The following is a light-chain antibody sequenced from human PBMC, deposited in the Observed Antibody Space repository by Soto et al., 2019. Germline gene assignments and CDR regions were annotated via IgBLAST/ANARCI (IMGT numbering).Light chain of an antibody. CDR3: CSYAGSYTHWV. CDR2: DVS. V-gene: IGLV2-11*01. CDR1: SSDVGGYNY. J-gene: IGLJ3*02. Sequence: QSALTQPRSVSGSPGQSVTISCTGTSSDVGGYNYVFWYQQHPGKAPKLMIYDVSKRPSGVPDRFSGSKSGNTASLTISGLQAEDEADYYCCSYAGSYTHWVFGGGTKLTVL.